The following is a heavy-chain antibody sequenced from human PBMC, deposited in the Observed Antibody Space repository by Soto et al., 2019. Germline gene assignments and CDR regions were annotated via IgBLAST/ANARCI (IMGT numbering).Heavy chain of an antibody. J-gene: IGHJ6*02. Sequence: QVQLVQSGAEVRKPGSSVKVSCKASGSTFSSYTVNWVRQAPGQGLEWIGRIIPILGITNYAWRFQGRVTITADRSTNTAYMELTSLTSEDTAVYYCARRRYCGADCYSKFYYGMDVWGQGTTVTVSS. CDR1: GSTFSSYT. D-gene: IGHD2-21*02. V-gene: IGHV1-69*02. CDR3: ARRRYCGADCYSKFYYGMDV. CDR2: IIPILGIT.